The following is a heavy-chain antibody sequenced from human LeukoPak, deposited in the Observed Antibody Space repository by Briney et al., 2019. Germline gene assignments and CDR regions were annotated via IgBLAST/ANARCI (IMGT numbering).Heavy chain of an antibody. J-gene: IGHJ4*02. D-gene: IGHD3-22*01. V-gene: IGHV4-39*01. Sequence: SETLSLTCTVSGGSINNASYHWGWIRQPPGKGLEWIGSIYYNGSTYYSPSLKSRLTISVDTSKNHFSLRLTSVTAADTAVYYCARHYYDSSGYWSAPGDYWAQGTLVTVSS. CDR2: IYYNGST. CDR3: ARHYYDSSGYWSAPGDY. CDR1: GGSINNASYH.